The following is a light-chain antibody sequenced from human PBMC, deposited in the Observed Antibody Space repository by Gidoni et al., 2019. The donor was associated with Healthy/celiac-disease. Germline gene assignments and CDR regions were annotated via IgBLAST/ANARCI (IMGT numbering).Light chain of an antibody. J-gene: IGKJ1*01. V-gene: IGKV1-5*03. CDR1: QSISSW. CDR3: QQYNSYSQT. CDR2: KES. Sequence: DIQMTQSPSTLSASVGDRVTITCRASQSISSWLAWYQQKPGKAPKLLIYKESSLESGVPSRFSGRGSGTEFTLTISILQPDDLATYYCQQYNSYSQTFCQGTKVEIK.